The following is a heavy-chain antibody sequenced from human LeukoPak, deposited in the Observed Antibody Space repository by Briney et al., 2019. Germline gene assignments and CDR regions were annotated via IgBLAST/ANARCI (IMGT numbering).Heavy chain of an antibody. Sequence: PGGSLRLSCAASGFPFSTYAMNWVRQAPGKGLEWVSSISRTSEYIHYADSVRGRFAISRDSAKNSVYLQMNSLRAEDTAVYFCAGGGDFDYWGQGILVTVSA. V-gene: IGHV3-21*01. CDR1: GFPFSTYA. CDR2: ISRTSEYI. J-gene: IGHJ4*02. D-gene: IGHD3-16*01. CDR3: AGGGDFDY.